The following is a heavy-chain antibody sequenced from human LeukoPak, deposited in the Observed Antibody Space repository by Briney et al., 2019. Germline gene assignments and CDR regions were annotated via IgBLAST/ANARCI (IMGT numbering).Heavy chain of an antibody. CDR3: ARSGGYCSSTSCSWAYYYYMDV. CDR2: IYHSGST. J-gene: IGHJ6*03. V-gene: IGHV4-34*01. Sequence: SETLSLTCAVYGGSFSGYHWSWIRQPPGKGLEWIGEIYHSGSTNYNPSLKSRVTISVDKSKNQFSLKLSSVTAADTAVYYCARSGGYCSSTSCSWAYYYYMDVWGKGTTVTVSS. CDR1: GGSFSGYH. D-gene: IGHD2-2*03.